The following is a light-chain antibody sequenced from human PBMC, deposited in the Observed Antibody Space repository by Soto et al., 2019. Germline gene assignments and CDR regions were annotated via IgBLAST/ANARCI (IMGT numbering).Light chain of an antibody. CDR2: SAS. J-gene: IGKJ2*01. CDR1: QSVSTTY. CDR3: QQFGGSPPMYT. V-gene: IGKV3-20*01. Sequence: EIVLTQSPGTLSLSPGERATLSCRASQSVSTTYLAWYQQKPGQAPRLLIYSASRMATGIPDRFSGSGSGTHFTLTISRLEPEDFAVYYCQQFGGSPPMYTFGQGTKLEIK.